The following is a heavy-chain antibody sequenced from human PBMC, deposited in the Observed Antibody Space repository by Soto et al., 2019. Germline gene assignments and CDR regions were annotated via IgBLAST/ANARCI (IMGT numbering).Heavy chain of an antibody. CDR1: GGSITTGGYY. J-gene: IGHJ4*02. CDR3: ARTKCSGGSCYSWSLDY. V-gene: IGHV4-31*03. CDR2: RYYSEST. Sequence: SETLSLTCTVSGGSITTGGYYWSWIRQLPGKGLEWIGHRYYSESTYYNPSLKSRVSISLDASKNQFSLKLSFVTAADTAMYYCARTKCSGGSCYSWSLDYWGQGTPVTVSS. D-gene: IGHD2-15*01.